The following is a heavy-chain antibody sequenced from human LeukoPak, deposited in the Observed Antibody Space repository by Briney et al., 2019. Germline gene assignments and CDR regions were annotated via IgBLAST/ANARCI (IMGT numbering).Heavy chain of an antibody. D-gene: IGHD3-22*01. CDR3: ARDFQGDMIADYGMDV. CDR2: ISAYNGNT. CDR1: GYTFTSYG. Sequence: ASVKVSCKASGYTFTSYGISWVRQAPGQGLEWMGWISAYNGNTNYAQKFQGRVTMTRDTSISTAYMELSRLRSDDTAVYYCARDFQGDMIADYGMDVWGQGTTVTVSS. J-gene: IGHJ6*02. V-gene: IGHV1-18*04.